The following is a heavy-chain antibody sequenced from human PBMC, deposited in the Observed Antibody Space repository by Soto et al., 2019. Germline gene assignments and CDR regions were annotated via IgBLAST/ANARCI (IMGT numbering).Heavy chain of an antibody. CDR3: ARVVAEERYYFDY. J-gene: IGHJ4*02. Sequence: ASVKVSCKASGGTFSGYAISWVRQAPGQGLEWMGGIIPIFGTANYAQKFQGRVTITADKSTSTAYMELSSLRSEDTAVYYCARVVAEERYYFDYWGQGTLVTVSS. V-gene: IGHV1-69*06. D-gene: IGHD6-25*01. CDR1: GGTFSGYA. CDR2: IIPIFGTA.